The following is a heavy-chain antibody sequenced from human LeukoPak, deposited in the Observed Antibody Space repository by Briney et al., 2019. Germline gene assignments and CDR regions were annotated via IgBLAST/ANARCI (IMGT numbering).Heavy chain of an antibody. J-gene: IGHJ4*02. CDR1: GYTFTSYF. CDR2: INPSGGST. Sequence: GASVTVSCKSSGYTFTSYFMHWVRQAPGQGLEWMGIINPSGGSTSFAQKFQGRVTMTRDTSTSTVYMELSSLRSEDTAMYYCARDPGSTGFGDLDYWGQGTLVTVSS. V-gene: IGHV1-46*01. CDR3: ARDPGSTGFGDLDY. D-gene: IGHD3-10*01.